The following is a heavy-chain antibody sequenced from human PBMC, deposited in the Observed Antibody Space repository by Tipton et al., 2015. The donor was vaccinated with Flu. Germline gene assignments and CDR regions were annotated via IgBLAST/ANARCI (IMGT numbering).Heavy chain of an antibody. D-gene: IGHD3-16*01. V-gene: IGHV3-21*01. J-gene: IGHJ5*02. CDR3: ARFAGGP. CDR1: GFAFNAFT. Sequence: SLRLSCVVSGFAFNAFTMDWVRQAPGKGLEWISAISRTSETTRYADSVKGRFTVSRDNARNSLYLQMNSLRAEDTAVYHCARFAGGPWGQGTLVTVSS. CDR2: ISRTSETT.